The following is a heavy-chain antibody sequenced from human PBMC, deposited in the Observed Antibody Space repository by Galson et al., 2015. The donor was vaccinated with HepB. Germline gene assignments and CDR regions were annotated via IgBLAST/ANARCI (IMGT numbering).Heavy chain of an antibody. V-gene: IGHV1-69*04. CDR1: GGTFSSYT. CDR3: ARDRSIVGATRAEYFQH. D-gene: IGHD1-26*01. CDR2: IIPILGIA. Sequence: SVKVSCKASGGTFSSYTISWVRQAPGQGLEWMGRIIPILGIANYAQKFQGRVTITADKSTSTAYMELSSLRSEDTAVYYCARDRSIVGATRAEYFQHWGQGTLVTVSS. J-gene: IGHJ1*01.